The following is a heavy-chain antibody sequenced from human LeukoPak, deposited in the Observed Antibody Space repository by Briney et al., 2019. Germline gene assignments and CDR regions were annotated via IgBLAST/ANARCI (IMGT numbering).Heavy chain of an antibody. CDR1: GGSISSGGYS. CDR3: ARGPGWLFFDY. D-gene: IGHD3-9*01. CDR2: IYHSGST. V-gene: IGHV4-30-2*01. J-gene: IGHJ4*02. Sequence: SETLSLTCAVSGGSISSGGYSWSLIRQPPGKGLEWIGYIYHSGSTYYNPSLKSRVTISVDRSKNQFSLKLSSVTAAGTAVYYCARGPGWLFFDYWGQGTLVTVSS.